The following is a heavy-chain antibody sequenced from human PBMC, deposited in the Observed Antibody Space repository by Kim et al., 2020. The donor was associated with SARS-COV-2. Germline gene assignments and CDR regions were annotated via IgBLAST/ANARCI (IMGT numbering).Heavy chain of an antibody. CDR3: ARRSNPSITMVRGVYGMDV. CDR2: INHSGST. CDR1: GGSFSGYY. Sequence: SETLSLTCAVYGGSFSGYYWSWIRQPPGKGLEWIGEINHSGSTNYNPSLKSRVTISVDTSKNQFSLKLSSVTAADTAVYYCARRSNPSITMVRGVYGMDVWGQGTMVTVSS. D-gene: IGHD3-10*01. V-gene: IGHV4-34*01. J-gene: IGHJ6*02.